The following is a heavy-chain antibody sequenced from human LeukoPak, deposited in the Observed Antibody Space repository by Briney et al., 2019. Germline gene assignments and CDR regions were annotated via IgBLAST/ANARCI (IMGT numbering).Heavy chain of an antibody. CDR1: GGTFSSYA. V-gene: IGHV1-69*13. J-gene: IGHJ6*03. Sequence: GASVKVSCKASGGTFSSYAISWVRQAPGQGLEWMGGIIPIFGTANYAQKFQGRVTITADESTSTAYMELSSLRSEDTAVYYCARGGPPRQQPRYYYYYMDVWGKGTTVTVSS. CDR2: IIPIFGTA. D-gene: IGHD6-13*01. CDR3: ARGGPPRQQPRYYYYYMDV.